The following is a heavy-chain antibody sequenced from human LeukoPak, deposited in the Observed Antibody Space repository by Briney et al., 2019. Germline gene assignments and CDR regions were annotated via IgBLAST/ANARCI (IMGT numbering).Heavy chain of an antibody. CDR2: IYYSGST. J-gene: IGHJ4*02. CDR1: GGSISSYY. Sequence: PSETLSLTCTVSGGSISSYYWSWIRQPPGKGLEWIGYIYYSGSTNYNPSLKSRVTISVDTSKNQFSLKLSSVTVADTAVYYCARQGPTTTVDYWGQGTLVTVSS. D-gene: IGHD4-11*01. V-gene: IGHV4-59*01. CDR3: ARQGPTTTVDY.